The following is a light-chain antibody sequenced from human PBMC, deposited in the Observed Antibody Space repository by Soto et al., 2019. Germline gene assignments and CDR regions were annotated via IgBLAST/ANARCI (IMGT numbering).Light chain of an antibody. CDR1: QSISSY. CDR3: QQSYSTPIT. CDR2: AAS. Sequence: DIHMTQAPSSLSASVGDRVTITCRASQSISSYLNWYQQKPGKAPKLLIYAASSLQSGVPSRFSGSGSGTDFTLTISSLQPEDFATYYCQQSYSTPITFGQVTRLEIK. V-gene: IGKV1-39*01. J-gene: IGKJ5*01.